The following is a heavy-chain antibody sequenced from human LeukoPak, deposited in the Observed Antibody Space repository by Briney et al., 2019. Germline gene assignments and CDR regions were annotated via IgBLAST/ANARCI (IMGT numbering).Heavy chain of an antibody. CDR2: IYHSGST. CDR3: ARRGEYCSSTGCSYYFDY. Sequence: SETLSLTCTVSGGSISSTSYYWGWIRQPPGKGLEWIGSIYHSGSTYYNPSLKSRVTISVDTSKNQFSLKLSSVTAADTAVYYCARRGEYCSSTGCSYYFDYWGQGTLVTVSS. D-gene: IGHD2-2*01. J-gene: IGHJ4*02. CDR1: GGSISSTSYY. V-gene: IGHV4-39*01.